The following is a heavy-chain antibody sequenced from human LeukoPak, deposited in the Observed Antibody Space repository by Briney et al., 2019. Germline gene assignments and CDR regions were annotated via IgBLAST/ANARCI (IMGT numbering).Heavy chain of an antibody. CDR2: IRNSGST. Sequence: SETLSLTCALYAGSFSGYYSSWIRHPPGKGLEWIGAIRNSGSTNYNPSLKSRVTISVDTSKNQFSVKRSSVTAAYTAVYYCARGGSRIVVVVAARKPLYFDYWGQGTLVTVSS. CDR3: ARGGSRIVVVVAARKPLYFDY. V-gene: IGHV4-34*01. D-gene: IGHD2-15*01. CDR1: AGSFSGYY. J-gene: IGHJ4*02.